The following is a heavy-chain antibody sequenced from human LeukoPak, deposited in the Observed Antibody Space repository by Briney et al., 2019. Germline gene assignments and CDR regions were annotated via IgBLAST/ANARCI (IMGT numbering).Heavy chain of an antibody. V-gene: IGHV3-33*01. J-gene: IGHJ6*02. Sequence: PGGSLRLSCAASGFTFSSYGMHWVRQAPGKGLEWVAVIWYDGSNKYYADSVKGRFTISRDNSKNTLYLQMNSLRAEDTAVYYCAREDLGYCSSTSCSTHYYYYGMDVWGQETTVTVSS. D-gene: IGHD2-2*01. CDR1: GFTFSSYG. CDR2: IWYDGSNK. CDR3: AREDLGYCSSTSCSTHYYYYGMDV.